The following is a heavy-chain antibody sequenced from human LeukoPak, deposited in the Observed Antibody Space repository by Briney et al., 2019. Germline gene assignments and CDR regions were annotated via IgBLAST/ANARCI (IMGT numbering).Heavy chain of an antibody. V-gene: IGHV3-15*01. D-gene: IGHD5-12*01. J-gene: IGHJ4*02. CDR3: AAKAVGYSGFDRP. CDR2: VKSKSSGGTT. Sequence: PGGSLRLSCAASGFTFSNSWMTWVRQAPGKGLEWVGLVKSKSSGGTTDYAAPVKGRFTILRDDSKNTLYLQMNSLQTEDTAVYYCAAKAVGYSGFDRPWGQGTLAIVSS. CDR1: GFTFSNSW.